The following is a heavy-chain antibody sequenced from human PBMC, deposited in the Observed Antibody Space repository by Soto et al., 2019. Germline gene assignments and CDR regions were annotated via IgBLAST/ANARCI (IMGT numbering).Heavy chain of an antibody. CDR2: IIPIFGTA. V-gene: IGHV1-69*13. J-gene: IGHJ6*02. Sequence: GASVKVSCKASGGTFSSYAISWVRQAPGQGLEWMGGIIPIFGTANYAQKFQGRVTITADESTSTAYMELSSLRSEDTAVYYCAGGHITIFGVAPPGDYYDYGMDAWGQGTTVSVSS. D-gene: IGHD3-3*01. CDR3: AGGHITIFGVAPPGDYYDYGMDA. CDR1: GGTFSSYA.